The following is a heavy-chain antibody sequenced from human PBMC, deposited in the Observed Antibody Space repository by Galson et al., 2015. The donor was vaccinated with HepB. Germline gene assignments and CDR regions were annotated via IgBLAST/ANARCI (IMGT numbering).Heavy chain of an antibody. CDR1: GYTFTSYG. CDR2: ISAYNGNT. J-gene: IGHJ4*02. D-gene: IGHD3-10*01. V-gene: IGHV1-18*01. CDR3: ARRVGDFMVQGVADFDY. Sequence: SVKVSCKASGYTFTSYGISWVRQAPGQGLEWMGWISAYNGNTNYAQKLQGRVTMTTGTSTSTAYMELRSLRSDDTAVYYCARRVGDFMVQGVADFDYWGQGTLVTVSS.